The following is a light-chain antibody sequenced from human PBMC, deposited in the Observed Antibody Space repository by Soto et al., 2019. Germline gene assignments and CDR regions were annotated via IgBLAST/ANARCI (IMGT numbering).Light chain of an antibody. Sequence: EIVLTQSPATLSLSPGERATLSCRASQSVSSYLAWYQQKPGQAPRLLIYDASNRATGIPARFSGSGSGTDFTLTISSLEPEDCAVYYCQQRSNSFTFGPGTKVDIK. V-gene: IGKV3-11*01. CDR1: QSVSSY. J-gene: IGKJ3*01. CDR3: QQRSNSFT. CDR2: DAS.